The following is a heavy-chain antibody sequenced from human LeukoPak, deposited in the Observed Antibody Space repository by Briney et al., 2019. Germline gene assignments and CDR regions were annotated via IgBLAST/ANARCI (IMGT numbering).Heavy chain of an antibody. Sequence: GGSLRLSCAASGFTFSDYYMSWIRQAPGKGLEWVSYISSSGSTIYYADSVKGRFTISRDNAKNSLYLQMNSLRAEDTAVYYCARDTDSCGSYDAFDIWGQGTMVTVSS. CDR2: ISSSGSTI. CDR1: GFTFSDYY. D-gene: IGHD5-18*01. J-gene: IGHJ3*02. CDR3: ARDTDSCGSYDAFDI. V-gene: IGHV3-11*01.